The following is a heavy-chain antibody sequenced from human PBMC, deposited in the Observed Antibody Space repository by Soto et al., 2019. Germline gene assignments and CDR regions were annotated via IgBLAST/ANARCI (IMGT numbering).Heavy chain of an antibody. CDR3: AKDRWGSLVPSSGYGNFDS. D-gene: IGHD5-12*01. V-gene: IGHV3-74*01. CDR2: INTDGGTT. CDR1: GFTFNSYW. Sequence: GGSLRLSCAASGFTFNSYWMHWVRQTPGKGLVWVSRINTDGGTTTYADSVKGRFTISRDNGQNTVYLEMNSLRAEDTAVYYCAKDRWGSLVPSSGYGNFDSWGQGTLVTVSS. J-gene: IGHJ4*02.